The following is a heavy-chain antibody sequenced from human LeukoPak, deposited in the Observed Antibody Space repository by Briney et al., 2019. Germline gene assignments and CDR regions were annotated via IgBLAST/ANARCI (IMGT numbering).Heavy chain of an antibody. J-gene: IGHJ5*02. V-gene: IGHV3-21*01. Sequence: GGSLRLSCAASGFTFSNYNMNWVRQAPGKGLEWVSSISSSSSYIYYADSVKGRFTISRDNAKSSHYLQMNSLRAEDTAVYYCARDRCSSTSCYPNWFDPWGQGTLVTVSS. CDR2: ISSSSSYI. CDR1: GFTFSNYN. CDR3: ARDRCSSTSCYPNWFDP. D-gene: IGHD2-2*01.